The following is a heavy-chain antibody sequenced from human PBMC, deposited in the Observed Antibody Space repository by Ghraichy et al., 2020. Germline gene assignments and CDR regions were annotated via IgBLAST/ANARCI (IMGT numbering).Heavy chain of an antibody. J-gene: IGHJ4*02. Sequence: GGSLRLSCAASGFTFPSYSLNWGRPAPGKGLEWVSYISGSGSTIYYADSVKGRFTISRDNAKNSLHLQMNSLRAEDTAVYYCARALKDYSSSRGYFDYWGQGTLVTVSS. CDR1: GFTFPSYS. CDR3: ARALKDYSSSRGYFDY. V-gene: IGHV3-48*01. D-gene: IGHD6-6*01. CDR2: ISGSGSTI.